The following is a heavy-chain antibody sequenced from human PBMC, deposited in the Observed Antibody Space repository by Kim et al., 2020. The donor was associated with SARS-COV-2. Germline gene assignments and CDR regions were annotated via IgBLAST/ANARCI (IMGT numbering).Heavy chain of an antibody. CDR1: GFTFSSYS. CDR3: ARVCSSSWTNWFDP. J-gene: IGHJ5*02. D-gene: IGHD6-13*01. Sequence: GGSLRLSCAASGFTFSSYSMNWVRQAPGKGLEWVSSISSSSSYIYYADSVKGRFTISRDNAKNSLYLQMNSLRAEDTAVYYCARVCSSSWTNWFDPWGQGTLVTVSS. CDR2: ISSSSSYI. V-gene: IGHV3-21*01.